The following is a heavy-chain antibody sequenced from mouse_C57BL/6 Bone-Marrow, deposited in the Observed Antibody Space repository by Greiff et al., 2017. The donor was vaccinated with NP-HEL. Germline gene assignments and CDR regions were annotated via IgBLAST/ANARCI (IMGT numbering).Heavy chain of an antibody. CDR2: IYPGDGDT. CDR3: ARSLLR. Sequence: QVQLQQSGPELVKPGASVKISCKASGYAFSISWMNWVKQRPGKGLEWIGRIYPGDGDTNYNGKFKGKATLTADKSSSTAYMQLSSLTSEDSAVYFCARSLLRWGQGTLVTVSA. J-gene: IGHJ3*01. D-gene: IGHD1-1*01. V-gene: IGHV1-82*01. CDR1: GYAFSISW.